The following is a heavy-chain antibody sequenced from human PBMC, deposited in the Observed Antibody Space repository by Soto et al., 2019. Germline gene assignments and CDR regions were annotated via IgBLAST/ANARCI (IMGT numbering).Heavy chain of an antibody. V-gene: IGHV1-69*13. J-gene: IGHJ3*02. Sequence: SVKVSCKASGGTFSSYAISWVRQAPGQGLEWMGGIIPIFGTANYAQKFEGRVTITADESTITAYRELSSLRSEDTAVYSCARSRSCRPDCLGAFDIWGQGTMATVSS. D-gene: IGHD2-21*02. CDR1: GGTFSSYA. CDR3: ARSRSCRPDCLGAFDI. CDR2: IIPIFGTA.